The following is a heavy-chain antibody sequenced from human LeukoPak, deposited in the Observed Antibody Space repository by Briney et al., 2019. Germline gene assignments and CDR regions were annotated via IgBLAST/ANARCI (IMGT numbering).Heavy chain of an antibody. V-gene: IGHV1-2*02. J-gene: IGHJ4*02. CDR2: IKPNSGGT. CDR1: GYTFTGYY. D-gene: IGHD3-10*01. Sequence: ASVKVSCKPSGYTFTGYYMHWVRQAPGQGLEWMGWIKPNSGGTNYAQKFQGRVTMTRDTSITTAYMELNGLRSDDTAVYYCAREGREFGPHKLAGFDYWGQGTLVTVSS. CDR3: AREGREFGPHKLAGFDY.